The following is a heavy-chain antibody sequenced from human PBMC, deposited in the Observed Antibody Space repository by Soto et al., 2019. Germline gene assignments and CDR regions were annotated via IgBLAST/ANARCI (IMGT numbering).Heavy chain of an antibody. D-gene: IGHD1-7*01. CDR1: GGTFSSYA. V-gene: IGHV1-69*13. Sequence: SVKVSCKASGGTFSSYAISWVRQAPGQGLEWMGGIIPIFGTANYAQKFQGRVTITADESTSTAYMELSSLRSEDTAVYYCARGAGNWNFLSNWFDPWGQGTLVIVSS. J-gene: IGHJ5*02. CDR2: IIPIFGTA. CDR3: ARGAGNWNFLSNWFDP.